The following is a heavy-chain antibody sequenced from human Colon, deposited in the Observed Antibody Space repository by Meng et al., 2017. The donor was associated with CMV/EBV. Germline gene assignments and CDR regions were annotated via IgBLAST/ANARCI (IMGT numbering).Heavy chain of an antibody. CDR2: ISDSGGTT. D-gene: IGHD6-13*01. V-gene: IGHV3-23*01. CDR3: ARVSAAAGTFPYYYYGMDV. J-gene: IGHJ6*02. Sequence: GESLKISCEASGFRFGTYAMTWVRQAPAVGLEWVASISDSGGTTYYADSVKGRFIISRDNSQDTLYLQLSSLRADDTAVYYCARVSAAAGTFPYYYYGMDVWGQGTTVTVSS. CDR1: GFRFGTYA.